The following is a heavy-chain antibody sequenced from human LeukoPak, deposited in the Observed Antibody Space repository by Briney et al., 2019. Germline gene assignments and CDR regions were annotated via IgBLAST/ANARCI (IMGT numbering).Heavy chain of an antibody. CDR3: ARPVRDGPRGAFDI. CDR1: GGSFSGYY. D-gene: IGHD5-24*01. V-gene: IGHV4-34*01. J-gene: IGHJ3*02. Sequence: SETLSLTCAVYGGSFSGYYWSWIRQPPGKGLEWIGEINHSGSTNYNPSLKSRVTISVDTSKNQFSLKLSSVTAADTAVYYCARPVRDGPRGAFDIWGQGTMVTVSS. CDR2: INHSGST.